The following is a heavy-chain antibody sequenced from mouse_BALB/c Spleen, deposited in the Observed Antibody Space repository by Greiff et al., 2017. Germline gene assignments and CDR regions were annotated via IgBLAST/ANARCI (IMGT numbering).Heavy chain of an antibody. V-gene: IGHV14-4*02. CDR1: GFNFTDYS. Sequence: VQLQQSGAELVRPGASVKLSCTASGFNFTDYSMHWVKQRPEQGLEWIGWIDPENGDTEYAPKFQGKATRTADTSSSTAYLQLSSLPSADTAVYYCHAGAMDYGGQGTSVTVSS. CDR2: IDPENGDT. J-gene: IGHJ4*01. CDR3: HAGAMDY.